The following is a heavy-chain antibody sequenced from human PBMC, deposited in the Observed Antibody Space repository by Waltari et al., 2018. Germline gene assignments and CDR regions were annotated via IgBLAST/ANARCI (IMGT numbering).Heavy chain of an antibody. Sequence: QVRIDQWGTGLLKPSETLSLSCAVYGGPFHDFFWAWVRQAPGKGLEWLGEINQSGKTYYHPSLKSRVTLSVDPSKSQFSLSLRSVTAADTAVYYCARRNYCSSVTCYFDATSYYYYYMDVCGKGTALIVSS. D-gene: IGHD2-2*01. CDR1: GGPFHDFF. CDR2: INQSGKT. CDR3: ARRNYCSSVTCYFDATSYYYYYMDV. J-gene: IGHJ6*03. V-gene: IGHV4-34*01.